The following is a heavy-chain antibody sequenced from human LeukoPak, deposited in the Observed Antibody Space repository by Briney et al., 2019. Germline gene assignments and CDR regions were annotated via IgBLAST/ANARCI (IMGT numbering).Heavy chain of an antibody. V-gene: IGHV5-51*01. CDR2: IFPGDSDT. CDR1: GYSSTSYW. Sequence: GESLKISCKGSGYSSTSYWIGWVRQMPGKGLEWMGLIFPGDSDTRYSPSFQGPVTISADKSTSTAYLQWSSLKASEAAMYYCATSYYYYDSSGYYYGHWGQGTLVTVSS. CDR3: ATSYYYYDSSGYYYGH. J-gene: IGHJ4*02. D-gene: IGHD3-22*01.